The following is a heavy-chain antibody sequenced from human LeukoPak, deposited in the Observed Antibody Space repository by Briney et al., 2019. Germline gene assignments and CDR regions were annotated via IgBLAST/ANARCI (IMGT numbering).Heavy chain of an antibody. CDR2: IYYSGST. CDR3: AVRPRFGGIDY. Sequence: PSETLSLTCTVSGGSISSGDYYWSWIRQPPGKGLEWIGSIYYSGSTYYNPSLKSRVTISVDTSKNHFSLKPSSVTAADTAVYYCAVRPRFGGIDYWGQGTLVTVSS. D-gene: IGHD3-16*01. CDR1: GGSISSGDYY. J-gene: IGHJ4*02. V-gene: IGHV4-39*02.